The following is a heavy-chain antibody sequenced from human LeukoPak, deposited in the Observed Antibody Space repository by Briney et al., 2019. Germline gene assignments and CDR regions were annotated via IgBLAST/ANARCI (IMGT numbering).Heavy chain of an antibody. J-gene: IGHJ5*02. V-gene: IGHV4-59*12. CDR2: FYHSGIT. Sequence: SETLSLTCTVSGGSISSYYWSWIRQPPGKGLEWIGYFYHSGITKYNPSLKSRVTISVDTSKNQFSLKLSSVTAADTAVYYCARGRAAAGQRWFDPWGQGTLVTVSS. CDR1: GGSISSYY. CDR3: ARGRAAAGQRWFDP. D-gene: IGHD6-13*01.